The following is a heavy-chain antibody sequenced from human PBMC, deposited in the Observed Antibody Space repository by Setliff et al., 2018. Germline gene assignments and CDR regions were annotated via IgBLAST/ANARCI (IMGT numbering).Heavy chain of an antibody. CDR3: ARTYNFWSGYFDY. D-gene: IGHD3-3*01. V-gene: IGHV4-39*01. CDR2: IYYSGST. CDR1: GGSISSSSYY. Sequence: PSETLSLTCTVSGGSISSSSYYWGWIRQPPGKGLEWIGSIYYSGSTYYNPSLKSRVTISVDTSKNQLSLKLSSVTAADTAVYYCARTYNFWSGYFDYWGQGTLVTVSS. J-gene: IGHJ4*02.